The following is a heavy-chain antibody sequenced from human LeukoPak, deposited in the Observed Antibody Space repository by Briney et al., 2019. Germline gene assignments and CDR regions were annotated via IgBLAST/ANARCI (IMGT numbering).Heavy chain of an antibody. D-gene: IGHD3-10*01. V-gene: IGHV2-70*01. CDR1: GFSLSTSGMC. J-gene: IGHJ4*02. CDR2: TDWDGDK. Sequence: SGPTLVNPTQTLTLTCTFSGFSLSTSGMCVSWIRQPLGKALEWLALTDWDGDKYYTTSLKTRLTISKDTSKNQVVLTMTNMAPVDTATYYCARIHYGSGSFDYWGQGTLVTVSS. CDR3: ARIHYGSGSFDY.